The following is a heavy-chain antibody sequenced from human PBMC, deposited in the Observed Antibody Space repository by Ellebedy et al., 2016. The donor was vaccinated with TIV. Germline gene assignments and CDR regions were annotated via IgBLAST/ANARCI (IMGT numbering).Heavy chain of an antibody. Sequence: GESLKISXKGSGYSFTNYWIGWVRQRPGKGLEWMGIIYPVDSDSKYSPSFQGQVTISADSSTRTAYLQWSSLKASDTAMYYRAIQYYDSSGYYRDDAFDIWGQGTLVTVSS. CDR2: IYPVDSDS. J-gene: IGHJ3*02. CDR1: GYSFTNYW. D-gene: IGHD3-22*01. CDR3: AIQYYDSSGYYRDDAFDI. V-gene: IGHV5-51*01.